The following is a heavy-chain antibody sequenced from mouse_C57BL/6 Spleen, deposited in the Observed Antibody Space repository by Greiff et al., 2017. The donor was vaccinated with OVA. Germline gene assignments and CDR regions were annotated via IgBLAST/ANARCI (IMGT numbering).Heavy chain of an antibody. CDR1: GYTFTSYW. CDR3: ARGNYYGSSLFDY. J-gene: IGHJ2*01. D-gene: IGHD1-1*01. Sequence: QVQLQQPGAELVKPGASVKMSCKASGYTFTSYWITWVKQRPGQGLEWIGDIYPGSGSTNYNEKFKSKATLTVATSSSTAYMQLSSLTSEDSAVYYCARGNYYGSSLFDYWSQGTTLTVSS. V-gene: IGHV1-55*01. CDR2: IYPGSGST.